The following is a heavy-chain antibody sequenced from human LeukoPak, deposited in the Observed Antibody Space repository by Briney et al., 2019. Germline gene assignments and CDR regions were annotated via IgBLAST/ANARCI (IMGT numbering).Heavy chain of an antibody. CDR3: ARWGVVVAASDY. D-gene: IGHD2-15*01. V-gene: IGHV1-2*06. Sequence: ASVKVSCTASGYTFTGYYMHWVRQAPGQGLEWMGRINPNSGGTNYAQKFQGRVTVTRDTSTSTAYMELSRLRSDDTAVYYCARWGVVVAASDYWGQGTLVTVSS. J-gene: IGHJ4*02. CDR2: INPNSGGT. CDR1: GYTFTGYY.